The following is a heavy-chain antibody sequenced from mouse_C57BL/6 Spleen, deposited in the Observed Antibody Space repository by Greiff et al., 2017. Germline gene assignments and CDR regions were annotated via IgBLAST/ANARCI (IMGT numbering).Heavy chain of an antibody. D-gene: IGHD2-5*01. Sequence: QVQLQQSGPELVKPGASVKISCKASGYAFSSSWMNWVKQRPGKGLAWIGRIYPGDGDTNYNGKFKGKATLTADKSSSTAYRQLGSLTSEDSAVDFCARVYSNYDYYAMDYGGQGTSVTGSS. CDR1: GYAFSSSW. CDR3: ARVYSNYDYYAMDY. V-gene: IGHV1-82*01. CDR2: IYPGDGDT. J-gene: IGHJ4*01.